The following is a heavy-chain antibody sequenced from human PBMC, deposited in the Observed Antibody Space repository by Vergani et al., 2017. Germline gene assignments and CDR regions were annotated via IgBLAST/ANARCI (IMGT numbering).Heavy chain of an antibody. CDR2: IYYSGST. D-gene: IGHD1-7*01. CDR3: ARGTRNWYFDL. V-gene: IGHV4-31*03. CDR1: GGSISSGGYY. J-gene: IGHJ2*01. Sequence: QVQLQESGPGLVKPSQTLSLTCTVSGGSISSGGYYWSGNRQHPGKGRGWIGYIYYSGSTYYTPSLKSRVTISVDTSKNQFSLKLSSVTAADTAVYYCARGTRNWYFDLWGRGTLVTFSA.